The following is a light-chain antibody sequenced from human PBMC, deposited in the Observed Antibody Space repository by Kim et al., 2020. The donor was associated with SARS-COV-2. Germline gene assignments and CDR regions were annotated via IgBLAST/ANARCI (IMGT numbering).Light chain of an antibody. CDR2: DVS. Sequence: GQSITISCTGTSSDVGGYNDVSWYQQHPGKAPKLMIYDVSKRPSGVSNRFSGSKSGNTASLTISGLQAEDEADYYCSSYTSSSPYVFGTGTKVTVL. CDR3: SSYTSSSPYV. V-gene: IGLV2-14*04. J-gene: IGLJ1*01. CDR1: SSDVGGYND.